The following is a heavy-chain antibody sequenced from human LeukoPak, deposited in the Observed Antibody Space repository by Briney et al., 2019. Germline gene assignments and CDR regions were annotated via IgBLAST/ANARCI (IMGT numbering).Heavy chain of an antibody. V-gene: IGHV1-2*04. D-gene: IGHD6-13*01. J-gene: IGHJ4*02. CDR1: GYTFTGDY. Sequence: RASVKVSCKASGYTFTGDYMHWVRQAPGQGLEWMGWINPNSGGTNYAQKFQGWVTMTRDTSISTAYMELSRLKSDDTAVYYCAREMIAAAGVFGYWGQGTLVTVSS. CDR2: INPNSGGT. CDR3: AREMIAAAGVFGY.